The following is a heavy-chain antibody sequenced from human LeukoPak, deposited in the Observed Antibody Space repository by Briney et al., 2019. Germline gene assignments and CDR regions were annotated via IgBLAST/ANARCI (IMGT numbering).Heavy chain of an antibody. V-gene: IGHV3-11*04. CDR1: GFTFSDYY. J-gene: IGHJ5*02. CDR3: ARVGSSSWFDNWFDP. CDR2: ISSSGSTI. Sequence: GSLRLSCAASGFTFSDYYMSWIRQAPGKGLEWVSYISSSGSTIYYADSVKGRFTISRDNAKNSLYLQMNSLRAEDTALYYCARVGSSSWFDNWFDPWGQGTLVTVSS. D-gene: IGHD6-13*01.